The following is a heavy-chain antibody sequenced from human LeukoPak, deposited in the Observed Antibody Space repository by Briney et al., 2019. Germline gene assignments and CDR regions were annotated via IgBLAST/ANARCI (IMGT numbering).Heavy chain of an antibody. Sequence: ASVKVSCKASGYTFTSYYMHWVRQAPGQGLEWMGIINPSGGSTSYAQKFQGRVTMTRDMSTSTVCMELSSLRSEDTAVYYCAIDPGGSYSSFDYWGQGTLVTVSS. V-gene: IGHV1-46*01. CDR3: AIDPGGSYSSFDY. D-gene: IGHD1-26*01. CDR1: GYTFTSYY. CDR2: INPSGGST. J-gene: IGHJ4*02.